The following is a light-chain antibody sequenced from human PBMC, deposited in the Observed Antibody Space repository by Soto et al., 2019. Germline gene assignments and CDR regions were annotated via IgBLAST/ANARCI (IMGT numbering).Light chain of an antibody. J-gene: IGLJ2*01. CDR1: SSDVGDYDY. V-gene: IGLV2-8*01. CDR3: SSYADSNNLV. Sequence: QSVLTQPPSTSGSPGHSVTISCTGTSSDVGDYDYVSWYQQHPGKAPKLLIYEVNKRPSGVPDRFSGSKSGNTASLTVSGLQAEDEADYHCSSYADSNNLVFGGGTKVTVL. CDR2: EVN.